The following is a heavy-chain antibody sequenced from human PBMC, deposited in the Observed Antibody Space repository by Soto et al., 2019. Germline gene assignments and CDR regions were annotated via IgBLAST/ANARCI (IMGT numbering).Heavy chain of an antibody. CDR3: ARDRGAAREPFDY. Sequence: SETLSLTCAVSGYSISSGYYWGWIRQPPGKGLEWIGSIYHSGSTYYNPSLKSRVTISVDTSKNQFSLKLSSVTAADTAVYYCARDRGAAREPFDYWGQGTLVTVSS. V-gene: IGHV4-38-2*02. D-gene: IGHD6-25*01. J-gene: IGHJ4*02. CDR1: GYSISSGYY. CDR2: IYHSGST.